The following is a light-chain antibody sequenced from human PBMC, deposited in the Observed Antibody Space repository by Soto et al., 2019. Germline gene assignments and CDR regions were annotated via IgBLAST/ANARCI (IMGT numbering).Light chain of an antibody. CDR3: HQYNHWLTWT. V-gene: IGKV3-15*01. Sequence: EIVMTQSPATLSLSPGQRATLSCRASQSVSSKLAWYQQRPGQAPRLLIYSASTRATGIPARFSGSGSGTEFTLTISSQQSEDFAVYYCHQYNHWLTWTFGQGTKVDIK. CDR1: QSVSSK. J-gene: IGKJ1*01. CDR2: SAS.